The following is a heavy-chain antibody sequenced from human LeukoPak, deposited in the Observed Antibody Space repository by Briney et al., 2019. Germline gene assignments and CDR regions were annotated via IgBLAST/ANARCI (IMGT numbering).Heavy chain of an antibody. J-gene: IGHJ5*02. V-gene: IGHV1-69*13. CDR1: GGTFSSYA. CDR2: IIPIFGTA. CDR3: ARLADIAAAANWFDP. D-gene: IGHD6-13*01. Sequence: ASVKVSCKASGGTFSSYAISWVRQAPGQGLEWMGGIIPIFGTANYAQKFQGRVTITADESTSTAYMELSSLRSEDTAVYYCARLADIAAAANWFDPWGQGTLVTVSS.